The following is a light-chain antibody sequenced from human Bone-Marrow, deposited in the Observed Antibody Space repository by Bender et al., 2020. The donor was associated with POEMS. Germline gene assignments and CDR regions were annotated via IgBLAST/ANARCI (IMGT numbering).Light chain of an antibody. Sequence: SYVLIQPPSVSVAPGQTASISCGGNNIGSKSVHWYQQKPGQAPVLVVFDDSDRPSGIPERLSGSNSGNTATLTINRVEAGDEADYYCQVWDSTTDHRVFGGGTKLTAL. CDR1: NIGSKS. CDR3: QVWDSTTDHRV. CDR2: DDS. J-gene: IGLJ3*02. V-gene: IGLV3-21*02.